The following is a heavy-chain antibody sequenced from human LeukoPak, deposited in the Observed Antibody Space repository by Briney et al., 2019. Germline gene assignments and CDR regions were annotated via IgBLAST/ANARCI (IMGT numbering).Heavy chain of an antibody. CDR2: VSGSGGST. D-gene: IGHD2-15*01. CDR1: GFTFSTFA. CDR3: AKDPVVIPATPYGYWYFDL. Sequence: PGGSLRLSCAASGFTFSTFAMSWVRQAPGKGLEWVSGVSGSGGSTYYAKSVKGRFTISRDNSKNTLYLQMNSLRAEDTAVYYCAKDPVVIPATPYGYWYFDLWGRGTLVRVSS. V-gene: IGHV3-23*01. J-gene: IGHJ2*01.